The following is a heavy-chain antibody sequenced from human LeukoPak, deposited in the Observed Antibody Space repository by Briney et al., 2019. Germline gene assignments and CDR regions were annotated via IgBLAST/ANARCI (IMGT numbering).Heavy chain of an antibody. V-gene: IGHV4-61*02. CDR2: IYTSGST. CDR1: GGSISSGSYY. CDR3: ARNPGDYYDSSGFFDY. J-gene: IGHJ4*02. Sequence: PSETLSLTCTVSGGSISSGSYYWSWIRQPAGKGLEWIGRIYTSGSTNYNPSLKSRVTISVDTSKNQFSLKLSSVTAADTAVYYCARNPGDYYDSSGFFDYWGQATLVTVSS. D-gene: IGHD3-22*01.